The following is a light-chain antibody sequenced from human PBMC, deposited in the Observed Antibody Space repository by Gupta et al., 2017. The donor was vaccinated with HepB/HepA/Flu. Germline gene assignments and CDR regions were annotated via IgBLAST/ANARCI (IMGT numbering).Light chain of an antibody. V-gene: IGKV3-15*01. CDR2: GAS. Sequence: EIVITHSPVPLSVSPGERATLSCRAGQSLSNNLAWYQQKPGQAPRLLIYGASTRATGIPARFSGSGSETEFTLTISSLQSEDFAIYYCQQYDKWPLTFGGGTKVEI. CDR1: QSLSNN. J-gene: IGKJ4*01. CDR3: QQYDKWPLT.